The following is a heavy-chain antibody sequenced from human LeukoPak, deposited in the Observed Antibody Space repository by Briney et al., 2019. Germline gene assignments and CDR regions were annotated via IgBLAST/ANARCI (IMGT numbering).Heavy chain of an antibody. D-gene: IGHD2-15*01. J-gene: IGHJ4*02. CDR1: GGTFSSYA. CDR3: ARGRGGYCSGGSCYSYPDY. Sequence: SVKVSCKASGGTFSSYAISWVRQAPGQGLEWMGGIIPIFGTANYAQKFQGRVTITADESTSTAYMELSSLRSEDTAVYYCARGRGGYCSGGSCYSYPDYWGQGTLVTVSS. V-gene: IGHV1-69*13. CDR2: IIPIFGTA.